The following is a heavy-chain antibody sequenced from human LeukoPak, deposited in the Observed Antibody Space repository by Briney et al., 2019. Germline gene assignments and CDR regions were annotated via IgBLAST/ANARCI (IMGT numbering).Heavy chain of an antibody. CDR3: AREAAAGDYYFDY. D-gene: IGHD6-13*01. J-gene: IGHJ4*02. CDR2: ISYDGSNK. CDR1: GFTFSSYG. V-gene: IGHV3-30*03. Sequence: GGSLRLSCAASGFTFSSYGMHWVRQAPGKGLEWVAVISYDGSNKYYADSVKGRFTISRDNSKNTLYLQMNSLRAEDTAVYYCAREAAAGDYYFDYWGQGTLVTVSS.